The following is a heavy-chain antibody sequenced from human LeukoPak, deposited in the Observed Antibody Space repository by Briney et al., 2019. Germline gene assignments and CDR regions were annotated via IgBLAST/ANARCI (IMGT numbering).Heavy chain of an antibody. CDR1: GFTFSSYA. CDR2: ISYDGSNK. V-gene: IGHV3-30*01. D-gene: IGHD1-1*01. J-gene: IGHJ4*02. CDR3: ARERTGTPDY. Sequence: GGSLRLSCAASGFTFSSYAMHWVRQAPGKGLEWVAVISYDGSNKYYAASVKGRFTISRDNSKNTLYLQMNSLRAEDTAVYYCARERTGTPDYWGQGTLVTVSS.